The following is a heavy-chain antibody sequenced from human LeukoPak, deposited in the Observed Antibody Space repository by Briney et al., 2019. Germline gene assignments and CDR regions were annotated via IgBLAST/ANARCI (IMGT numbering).Heavy chain of an antibody. CDR2: IAYDGSNK. CDR3: AKESFWSPPYYFDY. CDR1: GFTFSSYG. D-gene: IGHD3-3*01. V-gene: IGHV3-30*18. Sequence: GGSLRLSCAASGFTFSSYGMHWVRQAPGKGLEWGAVIAYDGSNKYYADSVKGRFTISRDNSMNTLYLQMNSLRAEDTAVYYCAKESFWSPPYYFDYWGQGTLVTVSS. J-gene: IGHJ4*02.